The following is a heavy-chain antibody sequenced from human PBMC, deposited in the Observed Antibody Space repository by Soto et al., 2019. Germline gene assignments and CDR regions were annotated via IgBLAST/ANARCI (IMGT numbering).Heavy chain of an antibody. V-gene: IGHV3-53*01. CDR1: GLTVSKNY. J-gene: IGHJ4*02. D-gene: IGHD6-19*01. Sequence: GGSLRLSCAASGLTVSKNYMSWVRQAPGKGLEWVSLIYSGGSTYYADSVKGRFTISRDTSKNTLYLQMNSLRAEDTAVYYCVRNSDSGLIISGWPYFDFWGQGTLVTVSS. CDR2: IYSGGST. CDR3: VRNSDSGLIISGWPYFDF.